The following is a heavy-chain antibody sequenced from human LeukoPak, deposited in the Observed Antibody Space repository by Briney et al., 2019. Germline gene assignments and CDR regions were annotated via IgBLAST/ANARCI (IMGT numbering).Heavy chain of an antibody. J-gene: IGHJ4*02. CDR1: GGTFSSYA. D-gene: IGHD3-10*01. V-gene: IGHV1-69*05. CDR3: ARAAPSGSYSFDY. CDR2: IIPIFGTA. Sequence: GASVKVSCKASGGTFSSYAISWVRQAPGQGLEWMGGIIPIFGTANYAQKFQGRVTITTDESTSTAYMELSSLRSEDTAVYYCARAAPSGSYSFDYWGQGTLVTASS.